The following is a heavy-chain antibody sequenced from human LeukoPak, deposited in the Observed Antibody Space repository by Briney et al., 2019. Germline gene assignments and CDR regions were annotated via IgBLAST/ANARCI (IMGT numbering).Heavy chain of an antibody. J-gene: IGHJ4*02. D-gene: IGHD3-10*01. V-gene: IGHV3-23*01. Sequence: GGPLRLSCAASGFTFSSYWMSWVRQAPGKGLEWVSVISGSGDTTEYADSVKGRFAISRDNSDNTVYLEMNRLRVEDTAVYYCARGGPSVKMIRGDFDHWGQGTLVTVSS. CDR1: GFTFSSYW. CDR2: ISGSGDTT. CDR3: ARGGPSVKMIRGDFDH.